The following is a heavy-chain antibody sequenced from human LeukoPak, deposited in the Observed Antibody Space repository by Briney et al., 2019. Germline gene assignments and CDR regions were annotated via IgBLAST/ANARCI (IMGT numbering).Heavy chain of an antibody. V-gene: IGHV3-7*01. CDR1: GFTFSSYR. CDR2: IKQDGSEK. Sequence: GGSLRLSCAASGFTFSSYRMSWVRQAPGKGLEWVANIKQDGSEKYYVDSVKGRFTISRDNAKNSLYLQMNSLRAEDTAVYYCARSPGYCSGGSCYLGAFDIWGQGTMVTVSS. CDR3: ARSPGYCSGGSCYLGAFDI. J-gene: IGHJ3*02. D-gene: IGHD2-15*01.